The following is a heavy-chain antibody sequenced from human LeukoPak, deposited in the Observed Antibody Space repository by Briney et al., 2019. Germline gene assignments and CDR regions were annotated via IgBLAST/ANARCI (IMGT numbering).Heavy chain of an antibody. CDR2: INHSGST. J-gene: IGHJ4*02. Sequence: GSLRLSCEGSGFSFSSYWMTWIRQPPGKGLEWMGEINHSGSTNYNPSLKSRVTISVDTSKNQFSLKLSSVTAADTAVYYCARGGYSSSWDAVHRFDYWGQGTLVTVSS. V-gene: IGHV4-34*01. CDR3: ARGGYSSSWDAVHRFDY. D-gene: IGHD6-13*01. CDR1: GFSFSSYW.